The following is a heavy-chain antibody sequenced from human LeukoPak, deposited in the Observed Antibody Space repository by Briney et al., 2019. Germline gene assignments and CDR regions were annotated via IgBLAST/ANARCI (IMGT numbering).Heavy chain of an antibody. Sequence: SETLSLTCTVPGGSISSYYWSWIRQPPGKGLEWIGYIYYSGSTNYNPSLKSRVTISVDTSKNQFSLKLSSVTAADTAVYYCARVRVLSGYALDYWGQGTLVTVSS. V-gene: IGHV4-59*12. CDR2: IYYSGST. CDR1: GGSISSYY. D-gene: IGHD5-12*01. CDR3: ARVRVLSGYALDY. J-gene: IGHJ4*02.